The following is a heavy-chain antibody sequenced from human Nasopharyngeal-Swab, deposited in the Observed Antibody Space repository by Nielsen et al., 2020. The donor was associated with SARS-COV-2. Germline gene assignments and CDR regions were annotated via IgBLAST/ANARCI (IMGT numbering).Heavy chain of an antibody. J-gene: IGHJ4*02. CDR1: EFIFSSYG. Sequence: GESLKISCAASEFIFSSYGMHWVRQAPGKGLEWVALISYDGNNKYYADSVKGRFTISRDNSKNTLYLQMDSLRAEDTAVYYCARDQSLGELLAFDYWGQGTLVTVSS. V-gene: IGHV3-30*03. CDR3: ARDQSLGELLAFDY. D-gene: IGHD3-10*01. CDR2: ISYDGNNK.